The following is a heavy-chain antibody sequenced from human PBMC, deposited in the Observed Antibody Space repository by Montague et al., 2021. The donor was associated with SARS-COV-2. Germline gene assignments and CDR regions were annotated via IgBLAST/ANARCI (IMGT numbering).Heavy chain of an antibody. J-gene: IGHJ4*02. CDR1: GGSISSSTYY. D-gene: IGHD4-17*01. Sequence: SETLSLTCNVSGGSISSSTYYWGWIRQPPGKGLEWIGNLYNGGTTYYSPSLKSRVTISVDTSNNQFSLKLSSVTAADTAVYYCARGPKMYGELADYWGQRTLVTVSS. CDR2: LYNGGTT. V-gene: IGHV4-39*01. CDR3: ARGPKMYGELADY.